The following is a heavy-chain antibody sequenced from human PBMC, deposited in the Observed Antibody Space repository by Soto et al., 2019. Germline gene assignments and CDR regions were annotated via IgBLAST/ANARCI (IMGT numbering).Heavy chain of an antibody. J-gene: IGHJ4*02. CDR2: ISISGGTT. V-gene: IGHV3-23*01. Sequence: PGGSLRLSCAASGFTFSSPAMNWVRQAPGKGLEWVSGISISGGTTYYADSVKGRFTISRDNSKNTLYLQMNSLRAEDTAVYYCTKEEYCGGGTCYPDYWGQGTLVTVSS. CDR3: TKEEYCGGGTCYPDY. CDR1: GFTFSSPA. D-gene: IGHD2-15*01.